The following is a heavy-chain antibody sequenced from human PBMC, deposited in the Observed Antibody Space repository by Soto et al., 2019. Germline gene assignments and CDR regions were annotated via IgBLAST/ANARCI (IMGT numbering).Heavy chain of an antibody. J-gene: IGHJ4*02. CDR2: IKQDGSEK. CDR3: ARVRTPFKYYFDY. Sequence: EVQLVESGVGLVQPGGSLRLSCAASGFTFSSYWMSWVRQSPGKGLKWVANIKQDGSEKYYVDSVKGRFTISRDNAQNSLYLQMNSLRAEDTAVYYCARVRTPFKYYFDYWGQGTLVTVSS. V-gene: IGHV3-7*01. CDR1: GFTFSSYW.